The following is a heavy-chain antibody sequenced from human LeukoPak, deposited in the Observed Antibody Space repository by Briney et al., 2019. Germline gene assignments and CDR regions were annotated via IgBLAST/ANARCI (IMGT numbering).Heavy chain of an antibody. Sequence: GSSLRLSCAASGFTFSSFGMYWVRQAPAMGLEWVADISHDGSNENYGDSVKGRFTIFRDNDKNTLYLQMNSLRAEDTAVYYCAKHQSVRLGHNYGPEYWGQGTLVTVSS. V-gene: IGHV3-30*18. CDR2: ISHDGSNE. CDR3: AKHQSVRLGHNYGPEY. D-gene: IGHD5-18*01. CDR1: GFTFSSFG. J-gene: IGHJ4*02.